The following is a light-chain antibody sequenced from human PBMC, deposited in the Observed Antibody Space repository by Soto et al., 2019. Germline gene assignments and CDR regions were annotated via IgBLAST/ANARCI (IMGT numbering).Light chain of an antibody. CDR3: QSYDNNNHWV. V-gene: IGLV6-57*01. J-gene: IGLJ3*02. CDR1: SGSIANNF. CDR2: KDN. Sequence: NFMLTQPHSVSASPGKTVTMSCTRSSGSIANNFVQWYQQRPGSSPTTVIYKDNQRPSGVPDRFSGSIDSSSNSASLSISGLKTEDEADYYCQSYDNNNHWVFGGGPKVTVL.